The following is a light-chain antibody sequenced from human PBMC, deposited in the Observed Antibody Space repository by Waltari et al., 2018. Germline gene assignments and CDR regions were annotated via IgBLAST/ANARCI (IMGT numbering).Light chain of an antibody. CDR1: HNINSY. CDR3: QQGYSTRFT. Sequence: DIQMTQSPSSLSASVGDTVTITCRASHNINSYLNWYQQKPGRAPKLLIHGAASLHTGVPSRFSGSGSGTEFTLTISSLQPEDFATYYCQQGYSTRFTFGPGTIVDMK. CDR2: GAA. J-gene: IGKJ3*01. V-gene: IGKV1-39*01.